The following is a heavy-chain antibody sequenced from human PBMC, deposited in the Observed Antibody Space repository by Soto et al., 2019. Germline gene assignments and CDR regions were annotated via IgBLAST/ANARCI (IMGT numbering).Heavy chain of an antibody. CDR2: INHSGST. D-gene: IGHD2-21*01. CDR1: GGSFSGYY. Sequence: SETLSLTCAVYGGSFSGYYWSWIRQPPGKGLEWIGEINHSGSTNYNPSLKSRVTISVDTSKNQFSLTLNSVTAADTATYYCARGGISHWAYFYYMDVCDRGTTVTVYS. CDR3: ARGGISHWAYFYYMDV. J-gene: IGHJ6*03. V-gene: IGHV4-34*01.